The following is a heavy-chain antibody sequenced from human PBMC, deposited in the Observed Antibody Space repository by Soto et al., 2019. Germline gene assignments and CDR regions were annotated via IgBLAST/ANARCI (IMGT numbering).Heavy chain of an antibody. CDR1: GFTFSSYA. J-gene: IGHJ3*02. Sequence: GESLKISCAASGFTFSSYAMSWVRQAPGKGLEWVSAISGSGGSTYYADSVKGRFTISRDNSKNTLYLQMNSLRAEDTAVYYCAKDREGVLRYFDWLLSADAFDIWGQGTMVTVSS. CDR2: ISGSGGST. V-gene: IGHV3-23*01. CDR3: AKDREGVLRYFDWLLSADAFDI. D-gene: IGHD3-9*01.